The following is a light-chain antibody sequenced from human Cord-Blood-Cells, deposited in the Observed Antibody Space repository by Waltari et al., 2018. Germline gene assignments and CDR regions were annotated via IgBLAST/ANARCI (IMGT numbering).Light chain of an antibody. CDR1: QSISSY. J-gene: IGKJ5*01. CDR2: AAS. CDR3: QQSYSTPIT. Sequence: DIQMTQSPSSLSASVGDRVTITCRASQSISSYLNWYQQKPGKAPKLLIYAASSLQSGVTSRFSGGGSGTDFTLTISSLQPEDFATYYCQQSYSTPITFGQGTRLEIK. V-gene: IGKV1-39*01.